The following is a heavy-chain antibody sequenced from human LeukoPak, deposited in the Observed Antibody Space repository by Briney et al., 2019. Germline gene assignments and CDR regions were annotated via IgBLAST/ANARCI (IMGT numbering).Heavy chain of an antibody. CDR2: ISGSGGST. CDR1: GFTFSSYA. V-gene: IGHV3-23*01. J-gene: IGHJ6*03. CDR3: AKAGMVTTHPASMDV. Sequence: GGSLRLSCAASGFTFSSYAMSWVRQAPGKGLEWVPAISGSGGSTYYADSVKGRFTISRDNSKNTLYLQMNSLRAEDTAVYYCAKAGMVTTHPASMDVWGKGTTVTVSS. D-gene: IGHD4-17*01.